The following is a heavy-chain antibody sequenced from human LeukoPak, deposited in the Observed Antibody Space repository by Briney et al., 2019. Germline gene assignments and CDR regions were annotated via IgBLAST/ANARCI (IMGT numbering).Heavy chain of an antibody. Sequence: SETLSLTCAVYGGSFSGYYWSWIRQPPGKGLEWIGEINHSGSTNYNPSLKSRVTISVDTSKNHFSLKLSSVTAADTAVYYCARGNRPDIVVVTDHFDYWGQGTLVTVSS. CDR3: ARGNRPDIVVVTDHFDY. CDR2: INHSGST. CDR1: GGSFSGYY. D-gene: IGHD2-21*02. J-gene: IGHJ4*02. V-gene: IGHV4-34*01.